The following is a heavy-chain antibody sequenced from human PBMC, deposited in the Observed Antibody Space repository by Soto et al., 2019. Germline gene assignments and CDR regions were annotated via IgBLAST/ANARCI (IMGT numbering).Heavy chain of an antibody. V-gene: IGHV1-46*01. CDR2: INPSGGST. CDR1: GYTFTSYY. Sequence: ASVKVSCKASGYTFTSYYMHWVRQAPGQGLEWMGIINPSGGSTSYAQKFQGRVTMTRDTSTSTVYMELSSLRSEDTAVYYCARDPTVAGTENWFDPWGQGTLVTVSS. J-gene: IGHJ5*02. CDR3: ARDPTVAGTENWFDP. D-gene: IGHD6-19*01.